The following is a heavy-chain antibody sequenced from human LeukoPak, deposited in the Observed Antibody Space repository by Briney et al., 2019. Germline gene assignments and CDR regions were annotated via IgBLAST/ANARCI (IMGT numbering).Heavy chain of an antibody. V-gene: IGHV5-51*01. Sequence: GESLKISCKGSGYSFTSYWIGWVRQMPGKGLEWMGMIYPGDSDTRYSPSLQGQVTISADKSISTACMQWSSLKASDTAIYYCARSTSSGYDFGTYNYWGQGSLVTVSS. D-gene: IGHD5-12*01. CDR1: GYSFTSYW. J-gene: IGHJ4*02. CDR3: ARSTSSGYDFGTYNY. CDR2: IYPGDSDT.